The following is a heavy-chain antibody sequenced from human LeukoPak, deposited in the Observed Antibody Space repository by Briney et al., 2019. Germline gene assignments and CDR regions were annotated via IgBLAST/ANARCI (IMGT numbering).Heavy chain of an antibody. CDR2: ISRSTSTI. J-gene: IGHJ3*02. V-gene: IGHV3-48*02. CDR1: GFDFSTYG. D-gene: IGHD2-15*01. CDR3: ARMDIVVVVPAPGAFDI. Sequence: PGRSLRLSCAASGFDFSTYGMHWVRQAPGKGLEWVSYISRSTSTIYYADSVKGRFTISRDNAKNSLYLQMNSLRDEDTAVCYCARMDIVVVVPAPGAFDIWGQGTMVTVSS.